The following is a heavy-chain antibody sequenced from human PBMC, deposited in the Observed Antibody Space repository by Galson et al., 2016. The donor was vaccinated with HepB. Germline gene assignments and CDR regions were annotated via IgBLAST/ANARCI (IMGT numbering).Heavy chain of an antibody. CDR2: IMPLFGVP. CDR3: ARDRRSTGYSSGWFRGDAMDV. CDR1: GGSFSNYA. Sequence: SVKVSCKASGGSFSNYAINWLRQAPGQGLEWMGGIMPLFGVPEYAQKFQGRVTITADESTSTAYMEMSSPRSADTAVYYCARDRRSTGYSSGWFRGDAMDVWGQGTTVTVSS. V-gene: IGHV1-69*13. D-gene: IGHD6-19*01. J-gene: IGHJ6*02.